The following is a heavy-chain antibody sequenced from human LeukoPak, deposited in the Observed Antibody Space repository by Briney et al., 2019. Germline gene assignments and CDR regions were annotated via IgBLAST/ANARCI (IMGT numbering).Heavy chain of an antibody. J-gene: IGHJ4*02. Sequence: GGSLRLSGTASGFTFSSYSMNWVRQAPGKGLEWVSYISSSGSTIYYADSVKGRFTISRDNAKNSLYLQMNSLRAEDTAVYYCARDLSLYCSGGSCYSLNYWGQGTLVTVSS. V-gene: IGHV3-48*04. CDR1: GFTFSSYS. D-gene: IGHD2-15*01. CDR3: ARDLSLYCSGGSCYSLNY. CDR2: ISSSGSTI.